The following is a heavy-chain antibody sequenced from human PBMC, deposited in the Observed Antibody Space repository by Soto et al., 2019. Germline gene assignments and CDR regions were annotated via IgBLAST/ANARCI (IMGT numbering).Heavy chain of an antibody. D-gene: IGHD3-9*01. J-gene: IGHJ6*02. CDR3: AITVWCITIFGGMDV. Sequence: EVQLLESGGGLGQPGGSLRLSCAASGFTFSSYAMSWVRQAPGKGLEWVSAISGSGGSTYYADSVKGRITISRENYKNTLVLQIKSLRAEDTAGYYCAITVWCITIFGGMDVWGQGTTVTVSS. CDR2: ISGSGGST. CDR1: GFTFSSYA. V-gene: IGHV3-23*01.